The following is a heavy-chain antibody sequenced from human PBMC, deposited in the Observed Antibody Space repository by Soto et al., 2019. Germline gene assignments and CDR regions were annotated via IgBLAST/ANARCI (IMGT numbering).Heavy chain of an antibody. Sequence: ASVKVSCKASGYTFTNYGITWVRQAPGQGLEWMGWISNYNGKTNYAQILQGRVTMTTDTPTRTAYMELTSLRSDDTATYYCTRVQNYDILTGSPNSIDVWGQGTTVTVSS. J-gene: IGHJ6*02. CDR1: GYTFTNYG. CDR2: ISNYNGKT. CDR3: TRVQNYDILTGSPNSIDV. D-gene: IGHD3-9*01. V-gene: IGHV1-18*01.